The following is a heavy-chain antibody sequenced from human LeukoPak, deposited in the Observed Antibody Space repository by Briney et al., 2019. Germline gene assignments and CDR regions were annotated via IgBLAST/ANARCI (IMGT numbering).Heavy chain of an antibody. V-gene: IGHV3-53*01. CDR3: ARSSTYYYDSSGYYFDPPLPAFDY. J-gene: IGHJ4*02. Sequence: GGSLRLSCAASGFTFSSYGMHWVRQAPGKGLEWVSVIYSGGSTYYADSVKGRFTISRDNSKNTLYLQMNSLRAEDTAVYYCARSSTYYYDSSGYYFDPPLPAFDYWGQGTLVTVSS. CDR1: GFTFSSYG. CDR2: IYSGGST. D-gene: IGHD3-22*01.